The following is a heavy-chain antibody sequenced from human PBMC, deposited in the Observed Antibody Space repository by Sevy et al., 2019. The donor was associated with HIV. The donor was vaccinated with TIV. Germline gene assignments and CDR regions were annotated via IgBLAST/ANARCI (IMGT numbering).Heavy chain of an antibody. J-gene: IGHJ3*02. CDR2: ISDGGGTT. D-gene: IGHD2-15*01. CDR3: ARRPEGAVAALDI. CDR1: GFTFRNYV. Sequence: GGSLRLSCAASGFTFRNYVMNWVRQPPGKGLEWVSVISDGGGTTYYADSVKGRFTISRDDSKSTLYLQMNSLRVKDTAIYFCARRPEGAVAALDIWGQGTMVTVSS. V-gene: IGHV3-23*01.